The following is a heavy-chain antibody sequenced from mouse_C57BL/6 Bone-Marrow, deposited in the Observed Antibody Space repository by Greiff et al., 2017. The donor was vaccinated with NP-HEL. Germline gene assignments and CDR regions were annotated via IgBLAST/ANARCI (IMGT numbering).Heavy chain of an antibody. Sequence: EVQRVESGGGLVQPGGSLKLSCAASGFTFSDYYMYWVRQTPEKRLEWVAYISNGGGSTYYPDTVKGRFTISRDNAKNTLYLQMSRLKSEDTAMYYCARHGDPPYWGQGTTLTVSS. V-gene: IGHV5-12*01. CDR3: ARHGDPPY. J-gene: IGHJ2*01. D-gene: IGHD3-3*01. CDR1: GFTFSDYY. CDR2: ISNGGGST.